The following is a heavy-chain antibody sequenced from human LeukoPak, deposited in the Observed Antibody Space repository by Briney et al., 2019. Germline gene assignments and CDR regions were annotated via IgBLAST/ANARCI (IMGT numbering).Heavy chain of an antibody. D-gene: IGHD1-1*01. CDR2: ISSSSSYI. V-gene: IGHV3-21*01. CDR1: GFTFSSYS. CDR3: ARDPKRDAFDI. J-gene: IGHJ3*02. Sequence: PGGSLRLSCAASGFTFSSYSMNWVRQAPGKGLEWVSSISSSSSYIYYADSVKGRFTISRDNAKSSLYLQMNSLRAEDTAVYYCARDPKRDAFDIWGQGTMVTVSS.